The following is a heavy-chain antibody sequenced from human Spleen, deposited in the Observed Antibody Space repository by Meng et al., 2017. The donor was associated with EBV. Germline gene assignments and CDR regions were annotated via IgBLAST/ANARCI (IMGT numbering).Heavy chain of an antibody. J-gene: IGHJ4*02. CDR3: AALVGASGAFDY. CDR1: GSIFSSSA. Sequence: VKRVESGGGVVQPGKSLRLSCAASGSIFSSSAMSWVRQAPGKGLEWVSGISGSGGSIYYTDSVKGRFTISRDNSKNTLYLQMKSLRAEDAAIYYCAALVGASGAFDYWGQGTLVTVSS. D-gene: IGHD1-26*01. CDR2: ISGSGGSI. V-gene: IGHV3-23*04.